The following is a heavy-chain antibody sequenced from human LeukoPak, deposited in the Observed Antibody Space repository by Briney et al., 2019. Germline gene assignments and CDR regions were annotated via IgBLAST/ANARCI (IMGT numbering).Heavy chain of an antibody. D-gene: IGHD6-6*01. V-gene: IGHV3-66*02. Sequence: GGSLRLSCVASGFTVSSNYMSWVRQAPGKGLEWVSIIYSGGSTYYADSVKGRFTISRDNSKNTLYLQTNSLRPEDTAVCYCAGQEYSSSPDYWGQGTLVTVSS. J-gene: IGHJ4*02. CDR3: AGQEYSSSPDY. CDR2: IYSGGST. CDR1: GFTVSSNY.